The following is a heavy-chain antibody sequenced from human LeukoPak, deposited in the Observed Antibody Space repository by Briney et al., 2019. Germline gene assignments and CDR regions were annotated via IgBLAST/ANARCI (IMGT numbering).Heavy chain of an antibody. J-gene: IGHJ5*02. D-gene: IGHD2-2*01. CDR3: ARRLTQYDCFDP. CDR1: GGSFSSGSYF. Sequence: PSETLSLTCTVSGGSFSSGSYFWTWIRQSPGTRLEYVGYIYDSGRTNYNPSLKSRVTISKDTSKNQFSLKLSSVTAADTAVYYCARRLTQYDCFDPWGQGILVTVSS. CDR2: IYDSGRT. V-gene: IGHV4-61*01.